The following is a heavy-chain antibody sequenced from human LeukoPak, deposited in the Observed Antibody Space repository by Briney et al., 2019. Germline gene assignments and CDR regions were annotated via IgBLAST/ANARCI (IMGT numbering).Heavy chain of an antibody. J-gene: IGHJ4*02. D-gene: IGHD6-19*01. CDR3: TREYSSGWPFDF. CDR1: GFTFSASA. CDR2: IRSKADTYTT. Sequence: GGSLKLSCAASGFTFSASAVHWVRRASGKGLEWVGRIRSKADTYTTSYAASVKGRFTISRDDSKNTAFLQLNSLKTEDTAVYYCTREYSSGWPFDFWGQGTLVTVSS. V-gene: IGHV3-73*01.